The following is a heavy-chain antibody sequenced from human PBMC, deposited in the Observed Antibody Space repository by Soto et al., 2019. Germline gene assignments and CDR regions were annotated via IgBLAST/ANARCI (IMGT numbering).Heavy chain of an antibody. V-gene: IGHV4-39*02. CDR3: ARDVGGYYGSGSYTSYAFDI. CDR2: IYYSGST. D-gene: IGHD3-10*01. CDR1: GGSISSTSYY. Sequence: PSETLSLTCTVSGGSISSTSYYWGWIRQPPGKELEWIGSIYYSGSTYYNPSLKSRVTISVDTSKKQFSLKLSFVTAADTAVYYCARDVGGYYGSGSYTSYAFDIWGQGTMVT. J-gene: IGHJ3*02.